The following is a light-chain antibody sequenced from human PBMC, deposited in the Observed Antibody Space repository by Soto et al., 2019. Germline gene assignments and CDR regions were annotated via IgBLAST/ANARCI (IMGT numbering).Light chain of an antibody. J-gene: IGKJ2*01. CDR3: QQYYSYSPYT. CDR2: AAS. CDR1: HSISIY. V-gene: IGKV1-39*01. Sequence: DIQMTQSPSSLSASVGDRVTITCRASHSISIYLNWYQQKPGKAPKLLIHAASSLQSGVPSRFSGSGSGTEFTLTISSLQPDDFATYYCQQYYSYSPYTFGQGTKVDIK.